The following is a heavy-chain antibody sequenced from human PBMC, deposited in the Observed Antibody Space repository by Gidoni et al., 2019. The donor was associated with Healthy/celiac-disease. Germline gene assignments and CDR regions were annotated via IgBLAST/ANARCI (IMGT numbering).Heavy chain of an antibody. CDR3: AREYCGGDCSVGMDI. J-gene: IGHJ6*02. CDR1: GFTFSSYW. Sequence: EVQLVESGGGLVQPGGSLRLSCAASGFTFSSYWMHWVRQAPGKGLVWVSRINSDGSSTSYADSVKGRFTISRDNAKNTLYLQMNSLRAEDTAVYYCAREYCGGDCSVGMDIWGQGTTVTVSS. D-gene: IGHD2-21*02. V-gene: IGHV3-74*01. CDR2: INSDGSST.